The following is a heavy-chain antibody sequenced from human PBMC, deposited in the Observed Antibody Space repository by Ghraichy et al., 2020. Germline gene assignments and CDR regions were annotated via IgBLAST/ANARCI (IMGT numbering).Heavy chain of an antibody. CDR1: GGSFSGYY. V-gene: IGHV4-34*01. D-gene: IGHD3-10*01. Sequence: SQTLSLTCAVYGGSFSGYYWSWIRQPPGKGLEWIGEINHSGSTNYNPSLKSRVTISVDTSKNQFSLKLSSVTAADTAVYYCARVLNRYYYGSGSYYYFDYWGPGTLVTVSS. CDR3: ARVLNRYYYGSGSYYYFDY. CDR2: INHSGST. J-gene: IGHJ4*02.